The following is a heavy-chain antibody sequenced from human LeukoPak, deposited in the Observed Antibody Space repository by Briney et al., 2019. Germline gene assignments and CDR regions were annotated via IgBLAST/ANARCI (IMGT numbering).Heavy chain of an antibody. CDR1: GGSLSGYY. V-gene: IGHV4-34*01. Sequence: SETLSLTCAVYGGSLSGYYWSWIRQPPGKGLEWIGEINHSGSTNYNPSLKSRVTISVDTSKNQFSLKLSSVTAADTAVYYCARHEFGDYAYWGQGTLVTVSS. D-gene: IGHD4-17*01. CDR2: INHSGST. J-gene: IGHJ4*02. CDR3: ARHEFGDYAY.